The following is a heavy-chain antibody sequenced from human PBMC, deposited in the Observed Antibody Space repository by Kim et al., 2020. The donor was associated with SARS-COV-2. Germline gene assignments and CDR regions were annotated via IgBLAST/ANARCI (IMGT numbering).Heavy chain of an antibody. J-gene: IGHJ5*01. CDR1: GYTFTSYA. Sequence: ASVKVSCKASGYTFTSYALHWVRQAPGQRLEWMGWINAGNGNTKYSERFQGRVTITRDTSASTAYMELSSLRSEDTAVYHCARDQYDNSGYPYNWFDSWGQGTLVTVSS. CDR2: INAGNGNT. V-gene: IGHV1-3*01. D-gene: IGHD3-22*01. CDR3: ARDQYDNSGYPYNWFDS.